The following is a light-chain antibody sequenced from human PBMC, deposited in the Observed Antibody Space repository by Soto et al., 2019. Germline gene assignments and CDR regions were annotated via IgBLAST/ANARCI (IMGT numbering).Light chain of an antibody. V-gene: IGKV3-15*01. J-gene: IGKJ1*01. Sequence: EVVMTQSPATLSVSPGERVTLSCRASQSVRSNLAWYQQKPGQSPRLLIYGASTRATGIPARFSGSGSGTEFTLTISSLQSEDFAVYYCQQYGSSPPFGQGTKVDNK. CDR2: GAS. CDR1: QSVRSN. CDR3: QQYGSSPP.